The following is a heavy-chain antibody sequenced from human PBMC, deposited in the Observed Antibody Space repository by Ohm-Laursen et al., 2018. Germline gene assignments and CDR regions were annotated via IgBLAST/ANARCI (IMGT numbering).Heavy chain of an antibody. CDR3: ARDGPYDFWSGYYIGPRRFNWFDP. CDR2: IYHSGST. V-gene: IGHV4-38-2*02. Sequence: SDTLSLTCAVSGYSISSGYYWGWIRQPPGKGLEWIGSIYHSGSTYYNPSLKSRVTISVDTSKNHFSLKLSSVTAADTAVYYCARDGPYDFWSGYYIGPRRFNWFDPWGQGTLVTVSS. J-gene: IGHJ5*02. CDR1: GYSISSGYY. D-gene: IGHD3-3*01.